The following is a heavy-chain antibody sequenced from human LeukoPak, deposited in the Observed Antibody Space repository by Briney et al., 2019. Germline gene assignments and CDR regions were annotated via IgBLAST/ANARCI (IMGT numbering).Heavy chain of an antibody. D-gene: IGHD3-22*01. CDR1: GGSFSGYY. V-gene: IGHV4-34*01. CDR2: INHSGST. CDR3: ARVYDSSGYYGCAFDI. Sequence: PSETLSLTCAVYGGSFSGYYWSWIRQPPGKGLEWIGEINHSGSTNYNPSLKSRVTISVDTSKNQFSLKLSSVTAADTAVYYCARVYDSSGYYGCAFDIWGHGTMVTVSS. J-gene: IGHJ3*02.